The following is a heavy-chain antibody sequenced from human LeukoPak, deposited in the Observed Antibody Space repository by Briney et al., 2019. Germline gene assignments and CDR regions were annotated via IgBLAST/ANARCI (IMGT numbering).Heavy chain of an antibody. Sequence: GASLRLSCAASGFTFSSYRMKWVRQAPGKGQEWASYISSGSSIIYYADSVKGRFTIYRDKAKNSVYLQMSSLRDEGTAVYYCGRTDGMDVWGQGTTVTVSS. CDR1: GFTFSSYR. CDR2: ISSGSSII. CDR3: GRTDGMDV. V-gene: IGHV3-48*02. J-gene: IGHJ6*02.